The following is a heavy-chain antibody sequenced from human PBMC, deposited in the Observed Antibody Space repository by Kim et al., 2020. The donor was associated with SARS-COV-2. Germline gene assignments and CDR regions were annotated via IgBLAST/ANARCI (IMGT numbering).Heavy chain of an antibody. Sequence: SETLSLTCAVSGGSISSSNWWSWVRQPPGKGLEWIGEIYHSGSTNYNPSLKSRVTISVDKSKNQFSLKLSSVTAADTAVYYCARVPTAFGFRGVNWFDPWGQGTLVTVSS. CDR3: ARVPTAFGFRGVNWFDP. D-gene: IGHD3-10*01. V-gene: IGHV4-4*02. J-gene: IGHJ5*02. CDR1: GGSISSSNW. CDR2: IYHSGST.